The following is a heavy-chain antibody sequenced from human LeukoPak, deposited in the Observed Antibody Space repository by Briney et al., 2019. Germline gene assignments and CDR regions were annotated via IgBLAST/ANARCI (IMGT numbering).Heavy chain of an antibody. CDR2: ISTHNGNT. CDR3: ARRCGGDCYAFDS. V-gene: IGHV1-18*01. J-gene: IGHJ4*02. D-gene: IGHD2-21*02. Sequence: GASVKVSCKASGYTFTNYGINWVRQAPGQGLEWMGWISTHNGNTHYAQKLQGRVTMTTDTSTSTAYMELRSLRSDDTAAYYCARRCGGDCYAFDSWGQGTLVTVSS. CDR1: GYTFTNYG.